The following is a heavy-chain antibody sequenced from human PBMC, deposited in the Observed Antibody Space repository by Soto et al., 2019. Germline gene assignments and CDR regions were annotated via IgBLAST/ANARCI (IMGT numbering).Heavy chain of an antibody. CDR1: GYSFTSYW. D-gene: IGHD3-9*01. CDR2: IYPGDSDT. J-gene: IGHJ4*02. CDR3: ARHGVGDILTGQPDY. V-gene: IGHV5-51*01. Sequence: LGESLKISWKGSGYSFTSYWIGWVRQMPGKGLEWMGIIYPGDSDTRYSPSFQGQVTISADKSISTAYLQWSSLKASDTAMYYCARHGVGDILTGQPDYWGQGTLVTVSS.